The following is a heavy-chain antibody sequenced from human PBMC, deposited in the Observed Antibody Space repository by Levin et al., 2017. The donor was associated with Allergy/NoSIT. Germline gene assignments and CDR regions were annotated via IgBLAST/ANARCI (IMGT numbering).Heavy chain of an antibody. CDR1: GGSFSGYY. CDR3: ARGGMTPVTFRY. Sequence: SETLSLTCAVYGGSFSGYYWSWIRQPPGKGLEWIGEINHSGSTNYNPSLKSRVTISVDTSKNQFSLKLNSVTAADTAVYYCARGGMTPVTFRYWGQGTLVTVSS. V-gene: IGHV4-34*01. J-gene: IGHJ4*02. D-gene: IGHD4-17*01. CDR2: INHSGST.